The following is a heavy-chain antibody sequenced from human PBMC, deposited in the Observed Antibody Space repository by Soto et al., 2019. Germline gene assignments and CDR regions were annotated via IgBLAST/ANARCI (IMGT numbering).Heavy chain of an antibody. D-gene: IGHD2-21*01. CDR3: ARVGPPSPSVIWFFDL. J-gene: IGHJ2*01. V-gene: IGHV1-69*01. CDR1: GGSFRTYA. Sequence: QGQLVQSGAEVKKPGSSVKVSCKASGGSFRTYAINWVRQAPGQGLEWMGGIITMLAAPTYAQKFQGRLTITADESTTTDYMELRSLTSEDTAVYYCARVGPPSPSVIWFFDLWGRGTLVTVSS. CDR2: IITMLAAP.